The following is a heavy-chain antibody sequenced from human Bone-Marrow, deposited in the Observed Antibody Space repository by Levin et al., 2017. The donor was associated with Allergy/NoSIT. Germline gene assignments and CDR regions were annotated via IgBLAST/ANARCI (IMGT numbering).Heavy chain of an antibody. CDR1: GFTFSSYA. D-gene: IGHD5-12*01. CDR2: FSGTSPNT. Sequence: GGSLRLSCEASGFTFSSYAMSWVRQAPGKGLEWVSTFSGTSPNTYYADSVKGRFTISRDNSKNTLCLQMNSLRAEDTAIYYCEKRVASGHYYFGYWGQGTVVTVSS. CDR3: EKRVASGHYYFGY. V-gene: IGHV3-23*01. J-gene: IGHJ4*02.